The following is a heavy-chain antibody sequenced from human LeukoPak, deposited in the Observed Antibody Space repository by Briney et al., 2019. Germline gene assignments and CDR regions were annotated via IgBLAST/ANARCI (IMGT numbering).Heavy chain of an antibody. CDR1: GFTFDDYA. D-gene: IGHD2-2*01. Sequence: PGGSLRLSCAASGFTFDDYAMHWVRQAPGKGLEWVSGISWNSGSIGYADSVKGRFTISRDNAKNSLYLQMNSLRAEDTALYYCAKEPGRYCSSTSCYQNGMDVWGQGTTVTVSS. J-gene: IGHJ6*02. CDR3: AKEPGRYCSSTSCYQNGMDV. V-gene: IGHV3-9*01. CDR2: ISWNSGSI.